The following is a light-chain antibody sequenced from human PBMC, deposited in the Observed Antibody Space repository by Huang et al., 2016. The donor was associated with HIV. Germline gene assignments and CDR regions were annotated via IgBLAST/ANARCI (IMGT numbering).Light chain of an antibody. V-gene: IGKV2-28*01. Sequence: DIVMTQSPLSLPVTPGESASISCNSSQSLLHSNGYTYLDWYLQRPGQSHQLLIYLTSKRASGVPDRFSGSGSGTDFTLRINRVEAEDVGSYYCMQALETPPYTFGQGTKLEIK. CDR1: QSLLHSNGYTY. CDR2: LTS. J-gene: IGKJ2*01. CDR3: MQALETPPYT.